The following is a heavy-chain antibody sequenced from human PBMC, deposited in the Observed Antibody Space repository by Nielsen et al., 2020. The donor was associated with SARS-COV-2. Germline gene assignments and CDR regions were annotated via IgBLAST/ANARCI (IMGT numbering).Heavy chain of an antibody. CDR2: ISWNSGSI. Sequence: SLKISCAASGFTFDDYAMHWVRQAPGKGLEWVSGISWNSGSIGYADSVKGRFTISRDNSKNTLYLQMNSLRAEDTAVYYCARDHCSSTSCYLDYYMDVWGKGTTVTVSS. D-gene: IGHD2-2*01. CDR1: GFTFDDYA. CDR3: ARDHCSSTSCYLDYYMDV. V-gene: IGHV3-9*01. J-gene: IGHJ6*03.